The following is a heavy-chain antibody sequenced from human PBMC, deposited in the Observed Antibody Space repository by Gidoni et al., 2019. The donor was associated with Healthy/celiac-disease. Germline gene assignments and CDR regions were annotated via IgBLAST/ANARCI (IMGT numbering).Heavy chain of an antibody. J-gene: IGHJ4*02. CDR2: ISYDGSNK. CDR1: GFTFSSDG. CDR3: AKDLVGITMVRGVIYTGIDY. Sequence: QVQLVASGGGVVQPGRSLRLSCAASGFTFSSDGLHWVRQAPGKGLEWVAVISYDGSNKYYADSVKGRFTISRDNSKNTLYLQMNSLRAEDTAVYYCAKDLVGITMVRGVIYTGIDYWGQGTLVTVSS. D-gene: IGHD3-10*01. V-gene: IGHV3-30*18.